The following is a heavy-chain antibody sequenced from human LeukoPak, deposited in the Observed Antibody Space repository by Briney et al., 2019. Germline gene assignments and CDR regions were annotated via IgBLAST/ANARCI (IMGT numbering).Heavy chain of an antibody. CDR1: GFTFSSYS. D-gene: IGHD6-19*01. CDR2: ISSSSSYI. V-gene: IGHV3-21*01. J-gene: IGHJ4*02. CDR3: ARGGPDMYSNGWYGY. Sequence: SGGSLRLSCAASGFTFSSYSMNWVRQAPGKGLEWVSSISSSSSYIYYADSVKGRFTISRDNAKNSLYLQMNSLRAEDTAVYYCARGGPDMYSNGWYGYWGQGILVTVSS.